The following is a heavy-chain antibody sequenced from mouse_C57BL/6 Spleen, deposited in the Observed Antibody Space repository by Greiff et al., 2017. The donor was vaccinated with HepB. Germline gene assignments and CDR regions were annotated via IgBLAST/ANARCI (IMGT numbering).Heavy chain of an antibody. D-gene: IGHD1-1*01. J-gene: IGHJ4*01. V-gene: IGHV1-52*01. CDR2: IDPSDSET. CDR3: AKAGYYGSSYDYAMDY. CDR1: GYTFTSYW. Sequence: QVQLKQPGAELVRPGSSVKLSCKASGYTFTSYWMHWVKQRPIQGLEWIGNIDPSDSETHYNQKFKDKATLTVDKSSSTAYMQLSSLTSEDSAVYYCAKAGYYGSSYDYAMDYWGQGTSVTVSS.